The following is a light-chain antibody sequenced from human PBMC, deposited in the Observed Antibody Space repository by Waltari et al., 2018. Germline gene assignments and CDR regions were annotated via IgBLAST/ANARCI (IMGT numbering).Light chain of an antibody. CDR2: EVN. Sequence: QSALTQPASVSGSPGQSITISCTGTNNDIGSYNLVSWYQQHPDKAPKVIIFEVNKRTSGVSNRFSGSKSGNTASLTVSGLHPEDEADYYCCSYAGTPRVVFGGGTKLTVL. CDR1: NNDIGSYNL. J-gene: IGLJ2*01. V-gene: IGLV2-23*02. CDR3: CSYAGTPRVV.